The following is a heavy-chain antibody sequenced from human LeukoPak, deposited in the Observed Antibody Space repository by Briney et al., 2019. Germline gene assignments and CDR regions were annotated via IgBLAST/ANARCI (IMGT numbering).Heavy chain of an antibody. CDR2: IYSGGST. J-gene: IGHJ3*02. D-gene: IGHD3-22*01. CDR1: EFTVSSNY. CDR3: ASRDYYDSSGYYDAFDI. Sequence: PGGSLRLSCAASEFTVSSNYMSWVRQAPGKGLEWVSVIYSGGSTYYADSVKGRFTSSRDNSKNTLYLQMNSLRAEDTAVYDCASRDYYDSSGYYDAFDIWSQGTVVTVSS. V-gene: IGHV3-53*01.